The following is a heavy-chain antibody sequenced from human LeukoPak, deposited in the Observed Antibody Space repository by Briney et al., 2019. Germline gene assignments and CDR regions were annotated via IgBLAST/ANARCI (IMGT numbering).Heavy chain of an antibody. CDR2: IYTSGST. J-gene: IGHJ3*02. CDR3: TXXXXXXXXXXXXSPLDAFDI. Sequence: SETLSLTCTVSGGSISSYYWSWIRQPPGKGLEWIGRIYTSGSTNYNPSLKSRVTMSVDTSKNQFSLKLSSVTAADTAVYYCTXXXXXXXXXXXXSPLDAFDIWGQGTMVTVSS. V-gene: IGHV4-4*07. CDR1: GGSISSYY.